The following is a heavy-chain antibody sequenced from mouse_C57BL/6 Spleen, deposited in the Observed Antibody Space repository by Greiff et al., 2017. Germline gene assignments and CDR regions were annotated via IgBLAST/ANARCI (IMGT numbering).Heavy chain of an antibody. CDR1: GYAFSSSW. J-gene: IGHJ4*01. D-gene: IGHD3-2*02. Sequence: QVQLQQSGPELVKPGASVKISCKASGYAFSSSWMNWVKQRPGKGPEWIGRIYPGDGDTNYNGKFKGKATLTADKSSSTAYMQLSSLTSEDSAVYFCARWTQATAMDYWGQGTSVTVSS. CDR2: IYPGDGDT. V-gene: IGHV1-82*01. CDR3: ARWTQATAMDY.